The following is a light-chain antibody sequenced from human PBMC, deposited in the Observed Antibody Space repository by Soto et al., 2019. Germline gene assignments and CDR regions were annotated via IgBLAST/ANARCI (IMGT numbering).Light chain of an antibody. V-gene: IGKV3-15*01. CDR1: QSLGSD. J-gene: IGKJ1*01. CDR3: QQYYNWTRT. CDR2: GAS. Sequence: EILMTQSPGTLSLSPGDTATLSCRASQSLGSDLAWYQKKPGQAPRLLIFGASARPTGIPARISGSGYGTELTITISSMRYEDFAVYLCQQYYNWTRTFGHGTKVDIK.